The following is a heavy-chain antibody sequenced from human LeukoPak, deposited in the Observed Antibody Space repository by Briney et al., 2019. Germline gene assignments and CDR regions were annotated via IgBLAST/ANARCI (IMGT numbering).Heavy chain of an antibody. J-gene: IGHJ6*02. CDR2: MSSDGSNE. CDR3: AKDQYSSSFLWPTDYGMDV. D-gene: IGHD6-13*01. Sequence: GGSLRLSCAASGFTFSSYGMHWVRQAPGKGLEWVAVMSSDGSNEYYADSVKGRFTISRDNSKNTLYLQMNSLRAEDTAVYYCAKDQYSSSFLWPTDYGMDVWGQGTTVTVSS. V-gene: IGHV3-30*18. CDR1: GFTFSSYG.